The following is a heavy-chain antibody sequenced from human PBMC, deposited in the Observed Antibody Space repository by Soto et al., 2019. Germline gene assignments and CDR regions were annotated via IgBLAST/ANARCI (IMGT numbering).Heavy chain of an antibody. J-gene: IGHJ6*02. V-gene: IGHV3-11*06. CDR1: VFTFIDHY. CDR2: INPSSSYT. CDR3: ARGHHSMDV. Sequence: GWSLRLSCASSVFTFIDHYMSWIRQAPGKGLEWISYINPSSSYTHYADSVKGRFTISRDNAENSLYLQMNSLRPEDTALYYCARGHHSMDVWGQGATVTVSS.